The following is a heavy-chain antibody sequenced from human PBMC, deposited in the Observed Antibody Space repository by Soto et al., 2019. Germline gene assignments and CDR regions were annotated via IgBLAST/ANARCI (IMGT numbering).Heavy chain of an antibody. V-gene: IGHV4-59*01. J-gene: IGHJ4*02. CDR1: GGSISSYY. Sequence: SETLSLTCTVSGGSISSYYWSWIRQPPGKGLEWIGYIYYSGSTNYNPSLKSRVSISVDTSKNQFSLKLTSVTAADTAVYYCVRSNYFDYWGQGTLVTVS. CDR3: VRSNYFDY. CDR2: IYYSGST.